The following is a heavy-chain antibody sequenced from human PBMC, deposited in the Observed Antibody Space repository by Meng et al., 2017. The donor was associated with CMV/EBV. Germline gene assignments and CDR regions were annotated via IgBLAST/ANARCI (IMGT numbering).Heavy chain of an antibody. Sequence: ASVKVSCKASGYTFTGYYMHWVRQAPGQGLEWMGWINPNSGGTNYAQKFQGRVTMTEDTSTDTAYMELSSLRSEDTAVYYCATATGYYYGMDVWGQGTTVTVSS. J-gene: IGHJ6*02. CDR1: GYTFTGYY. CDR2: INPNSGGT. CDR3: ATATGYYYGMDV. V-gene: IGHV1-2*02.